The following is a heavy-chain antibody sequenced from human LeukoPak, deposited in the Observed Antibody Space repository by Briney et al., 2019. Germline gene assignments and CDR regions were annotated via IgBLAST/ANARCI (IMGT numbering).Heavy chain of an antibody. D-gene: IGHD2-2*01. J-gene: IGHJ4*02. Sequence: ASVKVSCKASGYTFTGYYMHWVRQAPGQGIEWMGWINPKRRVTIYAKKFEGRVTMNRDTSISTAYMELSRLRSDDTAVYYCARGFVVVPAAIPLQLWWYWGQGTLVTVSS. CDR1: GYTFTGYY. CDR3: ARGFVVVPAAIPLQLWWY. CDR2: INPKRRVT. V-gene: IGHV1-2*02.